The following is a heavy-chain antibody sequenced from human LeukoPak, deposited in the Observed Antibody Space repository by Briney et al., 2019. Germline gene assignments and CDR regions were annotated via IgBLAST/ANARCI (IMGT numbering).Heavy chain of an antibody. CDR3: ARVTHGIRRRIAAAGMGGGWFDP. CDR2: IYYSGST. CDR1: GGSISSGGYY. J-gene: IGHJ5*02. Sequence: SQTLSLTCTVSGGSISSGGYYWSWIRQHPGKGLEWIGYIYYSGSTYYNPSLKSRVTISVDTSKNQFSLKLSSVTAADTAVYYCARVTHGIRRRIAAAGMGGGWFDPWGQGTLVTVPS. V-gene: IGHV4-31*03. D-gene: IGHD6-13*01.